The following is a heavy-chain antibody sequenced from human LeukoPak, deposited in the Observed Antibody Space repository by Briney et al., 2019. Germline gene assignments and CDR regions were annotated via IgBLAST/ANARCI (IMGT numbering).Heavy chain of an antibody. V-gene: IGHV4-59*12. CDR1: GGSISTDY. J-gene: IGHJ4*02. D-gene: IGHD6-19*01. CDR2: ISYSGTT. CDR3: ARDSAPSSGIAVAGYFDP. Sequence: PSETLSLTCTVSGGSISTDYWSWIRQPPGKGLEWIGYISYSGTTNYNPSLKSRVTTSVDTSKSQFSLKLSSVTAADTAVYYCARDSAPSSGIAVAGYFDPWGQGTLVTVSA.